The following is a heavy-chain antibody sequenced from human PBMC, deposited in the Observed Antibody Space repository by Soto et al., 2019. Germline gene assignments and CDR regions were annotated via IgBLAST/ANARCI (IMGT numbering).Heavy chain of an antibody. CDR3: ARAFGDCSSTSCRSPDY. Sequence: SETLSLTCTVSGGSISSYYWSWIRQPPGKGLEWIGYIYYSGSTNYNPSLKSRVTISVDTSKNQFSLKLSSVTAADTAVYYCARAFGDCSSTSCRSPDYWGQGTLVTVSS. CDR2: IYYSGST. CDR1: GGSISSYY. V-gene: IGHV4-59*01. J-gene: IGHJ4*02. D-gene: IGHD2-2*01.